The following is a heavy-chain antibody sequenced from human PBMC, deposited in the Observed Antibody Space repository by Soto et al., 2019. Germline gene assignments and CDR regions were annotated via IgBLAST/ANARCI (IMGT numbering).Heavy chain of an antibody. CDR3: ARALREGLPIYYFDS. D-gene: IGHD1-26*01. CDR1: GFSLSNARMG. J-gene: IGHJ4*02. Sequence: QVTLKESGPVLVKPTETLTLTCSVSGFSLSNARMGVSWIRQPPEKALEWLAHIFWNDERSYKTSLKSRLTISRDTSKSQVVLTMTNVDPVDTGTYFCARALREGLPIYYFDSWGQGTLVTVSS. CDR2: IFWNDER. V-gene: IGHV2-26*01.